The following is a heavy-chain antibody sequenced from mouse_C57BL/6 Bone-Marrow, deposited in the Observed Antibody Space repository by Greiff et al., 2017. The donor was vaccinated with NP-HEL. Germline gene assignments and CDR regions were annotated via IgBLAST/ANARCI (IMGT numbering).Heavy chain of an antibody. Sequence: VQLQQSGTELVKLGASVKLSCKASGYTFTSYWMHWVKQRPGQGLEWIGNINPSNGGTNYNEKFKSKATLTVDKSSSTAYMQLSSLTSEDSAVYYCARPGYYGNYVRYFDVWGTGTTVTVSS. J-gene: IGHJ1*03. CDR2: INPSNGGT. D-gene: IGHD2-1*01. CDR1: GYTFTSYW. CDR3: ARPGYYGNYVRYFDV. V-gene: IGHV1-53*01.